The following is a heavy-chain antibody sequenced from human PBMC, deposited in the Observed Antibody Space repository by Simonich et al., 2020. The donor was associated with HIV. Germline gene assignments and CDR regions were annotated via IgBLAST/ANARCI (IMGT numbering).Heavy chain of an antibody. CDR1: GGSFCGYY. CDR2: INHSWST. D-gene: IGHD2-21*02. V-gene: IGHV4-34*01. Sequence: QVQLQQWGAGLLKPSETLSLTCAVNGGSFCGYYWNWIRPPPGKGLEWIGEINHSWSTNYNPSLKSRVTMSVDTSKNQFSLKLNSVTAADTAIYYCARLRGDRYDYWGQGTLVTVSS. J-gene: IGHJ4*02. CDR3: ARLRGDRYDY.